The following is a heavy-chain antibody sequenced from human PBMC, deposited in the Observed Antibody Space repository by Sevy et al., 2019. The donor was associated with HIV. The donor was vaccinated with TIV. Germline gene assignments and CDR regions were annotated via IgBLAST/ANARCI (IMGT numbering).Heavy chain of an antibody. V-gene: IGHV3-23*01. CDR2: LSFGCGEI. CDR1: GFTFSKYS. D-gene: IGHD2-8*01. Sequence: GGSLRLSCAASGFTFSKYSMSWVRQPPGKGVEWVSTLSFGCGEINYADSVKGRFTISRDNSKSSVYLQMNNRRPEDTAVYYCAREGCTKPHDYWGQGTLVTVSS. CDR3: AREGCTKPHDY. J-gene: IGHJ4*02.